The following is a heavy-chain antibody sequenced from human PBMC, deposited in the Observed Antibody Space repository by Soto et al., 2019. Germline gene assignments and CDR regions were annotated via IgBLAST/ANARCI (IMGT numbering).Heavy chain of an antibody. CDR3: ARAYYDILTGPWFDP. CDR2: IYSGGST. J-gene: IGHJ5*02. D-gene: IGHD3-9*01. CDR1: GFTVSSNY. Sequence: GGSLSLSCAASGFTVSSNYISWVRQAPGKGLEWVSVIYSGGSTYYADSVKGRFTISRHNSKNTLYLQMNSLRAEDTAVYYCARAYYDILTGPWFDPWGQGTLVTVSS. V-gene: IGHV3-53*04.